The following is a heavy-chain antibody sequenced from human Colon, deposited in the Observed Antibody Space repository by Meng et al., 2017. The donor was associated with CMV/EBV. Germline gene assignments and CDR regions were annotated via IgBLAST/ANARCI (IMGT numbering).Heavy chain of an antibody. CDR3: ARDSGYSYVFGY. CDR1: GGSISSYY. V-gene: IGHV4-59*01. J-gene: IGHJ4*02. CDR2: IYYSGST. D-gene: IGHD5-18*01. Sequence: SETLSLTCTVSGGSISSYYWSWIRQPPGKGLEWIGYIYYSGSTNYNPSLKSRVTISVDTSKNQFSLKLSSVTAADTAVYYCARDSGYSYVFGYWGQGTLGTVSS.